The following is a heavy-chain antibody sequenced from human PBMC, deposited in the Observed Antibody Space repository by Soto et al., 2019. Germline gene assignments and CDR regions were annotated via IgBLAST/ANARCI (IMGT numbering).Heavy chain of an antibody. V-gene: IGHV3-48*02. CDR1: GFTFSSYS. CDR3: TTRGGSYRPAWDYYYDGMDV. Sequence: PGGSLRLSCAASGFTFSSYSMNWVRQAPGKGLEWVSYISSGSSARYYADSVKGRFTISRDNARNSLFLQMNSLRDEDTAVYHCTTRGGSYRPAWDYYYDGMDVSGQGTTVTVSS. D-gene: IGHD1-26*01. CDR2: ISSGSSAR. J-gene: IGHJ6*02.